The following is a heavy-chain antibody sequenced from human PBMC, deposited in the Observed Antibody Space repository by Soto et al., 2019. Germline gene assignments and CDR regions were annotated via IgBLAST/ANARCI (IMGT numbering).Heavy chain of an antibody. CDR3: TTNWIIAAAGYYYYYGMDV. Sequence: GGSLRLSCAASGFTFSNAWMNWVRQAPGKGLEWVGRIKSKTDGGTTDYAAPVKGRFTISRDDSKNTLYLQMNSLKTEDTAVYYCTTNWIIAAAGYYYYYGMDVWGQGTTVTVSS. D-gene: IGHD6-13*01. J-gene: IGHJ6*02. V-gene: IGHV3-15*07. CDR1: GFTFSNAW. CDR2: IKSKTDGGTT.